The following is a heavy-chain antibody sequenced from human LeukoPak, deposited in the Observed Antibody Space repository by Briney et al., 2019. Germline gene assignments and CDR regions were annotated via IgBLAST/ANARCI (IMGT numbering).Heavy chain of an antibody. CDR2: MNPNSGNT. V-gene: IGHV1-8*01. J-gene: IGHJ4*02. Sequence: ASVKVSCKGSGYTFTNYDINWVRQATGQGLEWMGWMNPNSGNTGFAQRFQGRVTMTRNPSISTAYMELSSLRSEDTAVYYCARGMEYCTNGVCPFDYWGQGTLVTVSS. D-gene: IGHD2-8*01. CDR1: GYTFTNYD. CDR3: ARGMEYCTNGVCPFDY.